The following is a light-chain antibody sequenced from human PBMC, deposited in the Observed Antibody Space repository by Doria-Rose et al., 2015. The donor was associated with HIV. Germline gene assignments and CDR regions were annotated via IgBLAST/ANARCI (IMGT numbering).Light chain of an antibody. Sequence: TQSPESLGMSLGERATLNCKSNQSLLYTSKNYLAWYQQKPGQHPKLLIYWASTRQSGARARFSGSGSGTDFTLTISSLEAEDVAVYYCQQYYDTPSFGPGTTVDIK. CDR2: WAS. CDR3: QQYYDTPS. V-gene: IGKV4-1*01. J-gene: IGKJ3*01. CDR1: QSLLYTSKNY.